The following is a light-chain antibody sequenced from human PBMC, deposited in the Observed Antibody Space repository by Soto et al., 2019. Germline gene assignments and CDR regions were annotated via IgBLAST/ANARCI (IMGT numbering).Light chain of an antibody. Sequence: EVVMAQSPATLCVSPGEIVTLSCRASESVHRNLAWYQQKPGQGPSLLIYYASTRATGVPDRFTGSGSGTEFTLTISSLQSEDFGVYHCQHYSNWPPTFGPGTKVEIK. J-gene: IGKJ3*01. CDR3: QHYSNWPPT. V-gene: IGKV3-15*01. CDR2: YAS. CDR1: ESVHRN.